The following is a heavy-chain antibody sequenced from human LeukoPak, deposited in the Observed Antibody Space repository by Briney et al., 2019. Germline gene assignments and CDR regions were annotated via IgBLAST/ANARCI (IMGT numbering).Heavy chain of an antibody. V-gene: IGHV4-34*01. CDR1: GGSFSGYY. D-gene: IGHD3-10*01. CDR3: ARDYRLTQIQD. J-gene: IGHJ1*01. Sequence: SETLSLTCAVYGGSFSGYYWSWIRQPPGKGLEWIGEINHSGSTNYNPSLTSRVTISVDTSKNHFSLKLSSVTAADTAVYYCARDYRLTQIQDWGQGTLVTVSS. CDR2: INHSGST.